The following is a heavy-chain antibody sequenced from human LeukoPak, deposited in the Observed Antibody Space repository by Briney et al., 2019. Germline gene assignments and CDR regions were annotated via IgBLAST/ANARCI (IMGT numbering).Heavy chain of an antibody. V-gene: IGHV3-23*01. CDR2: ISGSGGNT. J-gene: IGHJ4*02. CDR3: AKRGVVIRVILVGFYKEAYYFDS. CDR1: GITLNNYG. D-gene: IGHD3-16*02. Sequence: GGSLRPSCAVSGITLNNYGMSWVRQAPGKGLEWVSGISGSGGNTYYADSVKGRFTISRDNSKNTLYLQMNSLRAEDTAVYFCAKRGVVIRVILVGFYKEAYYFDSWGQGALVPVSS.